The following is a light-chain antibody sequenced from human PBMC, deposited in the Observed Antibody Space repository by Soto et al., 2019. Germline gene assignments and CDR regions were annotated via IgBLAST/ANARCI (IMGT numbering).Light chain of an antibody. V-gene: IGLV1-40*01. CDR1: SSNIGAGYD. J-gene: IGLJ2*01. Sequence: QSALTQPPSVSGAPGQRVTISCTGSSSNIGAGYDVHWYQQLPGTAPRVLIYDNNNRPSGVPDRFSASKSGTSASLAITGLQAEDEADYFCQSYDSSLSGVLFGGGTQLTVL. CDR2: DNN. CDR3: QSYDSSLSGVL.